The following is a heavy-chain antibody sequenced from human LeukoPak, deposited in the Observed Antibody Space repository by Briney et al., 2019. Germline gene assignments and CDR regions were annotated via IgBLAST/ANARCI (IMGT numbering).Heavy chain of an antibody. CDR3: ARGTMITFGGVIAPDYFDY. J-gene: IGHJ4*02. CDR2: IYYSGST. CDR1: GGSISSYY. V-gene: IGHV4-59*01. Sequence: SETLSLTCTVSGGSISSYYWSWIRQPPGKGLEWIGDIYYSGSTNYNPPLKSRVTISVDTSKNQFSLKLSSVTAADTAVYYCARGTMITFGGVIAPDYFDYWGQGTLVTVSS. D-gene: IGHD3-16*02.